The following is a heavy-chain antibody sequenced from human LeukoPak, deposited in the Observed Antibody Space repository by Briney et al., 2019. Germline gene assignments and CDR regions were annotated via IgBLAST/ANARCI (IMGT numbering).Heavy chain of an antibody. CDR2: INPNSGGT. J-gene: IGHJ4*02. Sequence: ASVKVSCKASGYTFTGYYMHLVRQAPGQGLEWMGWINPNSGGTNYAQKFQGRVTMTRDTSISTAYMELSRLRSDDTAVYYCARETMIVVAPSFDYWGQGTLVTVSS. V-gene: IGHV1-2*02. CDR3: ARETMIVVAPSFDY. CDR1: GYTFTGYY. D-gene: IGHD3-22*01.